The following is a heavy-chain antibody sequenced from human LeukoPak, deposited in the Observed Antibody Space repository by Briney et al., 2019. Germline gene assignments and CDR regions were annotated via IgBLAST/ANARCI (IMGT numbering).Heavy chain of an antibody. V-gene: IGHV1-46*01. CDR3: ARDLPDDFWSGYYINYYYYGMDV. D-gene: IGHD3-3*01. CDR2: INPSGGST. CDR1: GYTFTSYY. Sequence: ASVKVSCKASGYTFTSYYMHWVRQAPGQGLEWMGIINPSGGSTSYAQKFQGRVTMTRDTSTSTAYMELSSLRSEDTAVYYCARDLPDDFWSGYYINYYYYGMDVWGQGTTVTVSS. J-gene: IGHJ6*02.